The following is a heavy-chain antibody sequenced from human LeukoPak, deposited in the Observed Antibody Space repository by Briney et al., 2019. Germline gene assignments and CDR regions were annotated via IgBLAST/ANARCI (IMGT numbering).Heavy chain of an antibody. J-gene: IGHJ4*02. V-gene: IGHV4-59*01. D-gene: IGHD3-3*01. CDR3: ARGWGYYDFWSGYYGFDY. Sequence: PSETLSLTCTVSGGSISSYYWSWIRQPPGKGREWIGYIYYSGSTNYNPSLKSRVTISVDTSKNQFSLKLSSVTAADTAVYYCARGWGYYDFWSGYYGFDYWGQGTLVTVSS. CDR2: IYYSGST. CDR1: GGSISSYY.